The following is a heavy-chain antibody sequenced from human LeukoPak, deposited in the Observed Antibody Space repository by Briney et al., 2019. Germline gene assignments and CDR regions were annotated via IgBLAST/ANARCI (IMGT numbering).Heavy chain of an antibody. J-gene: IGHJ6*02. D-gene: IGHD5-18*01. CDR1: GYTLTELS. CDR2: FDPEDGET. CDR3: ATAQSGSTSYGRMTVLGYYYYGMDV. Sequence: ASVKVSCKVSGYTLTELSMHWVRQAPGKGLEWMVGFDPEDGETIYAQKFQGRVTMTEDTSTDTAYMELSSLRSEDTAVYYCATAQSGSTSYGRMTVLGYYYYGMDVWGQGTTVTVSS. V-gene: IGHV1-24*01.